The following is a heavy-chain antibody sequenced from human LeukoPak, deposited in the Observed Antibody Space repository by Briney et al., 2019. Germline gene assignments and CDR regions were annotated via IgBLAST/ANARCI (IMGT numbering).Heavy chain of an antibody. D-gene: IGHD3-10*01. CDR3: AINDGSGSYYKSDY. Sequence: SETLSLTCAVYGGSFICYYWSWVRQPPGKGPEWIGEIDQSGSTNYNPSLKSRVTITIDTSKNQFSLKLNSVTAADTAVYYCAINDGSGSYYKSDYWGQGTLVTVSS. V-gene: IGHV4-34*01. J-gene: IGHJ4*02. CDR2: IDQSGST. CDR1: GGSFICYY.